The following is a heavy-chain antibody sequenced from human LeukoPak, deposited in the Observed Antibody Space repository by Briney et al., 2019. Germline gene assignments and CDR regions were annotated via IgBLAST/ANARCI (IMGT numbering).Heavy chain of an antibody. J-gene: IGHJ4*02. CDR3: ARRFITGWYLDY. CDR1: GFTVSTNY. Sequence: PGGSLRLSCAAAGFTVSTNYMSWVRQAPGKGLEWVSIIYGDDSTYYADSVKGRFTISRDNSKNTVYLQMSSLRPEDTALYYCARRFITGWYLDYWGQGTLVTVSS. CDR2: IYGDDST. D-gene: IGHD6-19*01. V-gene: IGHV3-53*01.